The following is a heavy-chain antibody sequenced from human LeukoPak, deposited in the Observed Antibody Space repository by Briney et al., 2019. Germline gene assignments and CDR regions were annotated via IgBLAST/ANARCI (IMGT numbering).Heavy chain of an antibody. J-gene: IGHJ4*02. D-gene: IGHD5-12*01. CDR1: GFISSDYY. Sequence: GGSLRLSCAASGFISSDYYMSWIRQAPGKGLEWISYITSSSTTYTNYAGSVKGRFTISRDNAKNSLYLQMNSLRSDDTAVYYCARRGSGSSFDYWGQGTLVTVSS. CDR2: ITSSSTTYT. V-gene: IGHV3-11*03. CDR3: ARRGSGSSFDY.